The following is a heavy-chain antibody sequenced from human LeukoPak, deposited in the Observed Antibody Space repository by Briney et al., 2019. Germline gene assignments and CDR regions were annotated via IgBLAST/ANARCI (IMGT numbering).Heavy chain of an antibody. D-gene: IGHD2-2*01. Sequence: GPLRLSCAASGFSFSEYYMTWIRQAPGKGLEWVSNLSSSGRYTNYADSVRGRFTISRDNAKKSLYLQMNSLRAEDTAVYYCARHSEGPVNDAFDIWGQGTKVTVSS. J-gene: IGHJ3*02. CDR1: GFSFSEYY. CDR2: LSSSGRYT. CDR3: ARHSEGPVNDAFDI. V-gene: IGHV3-11*03.